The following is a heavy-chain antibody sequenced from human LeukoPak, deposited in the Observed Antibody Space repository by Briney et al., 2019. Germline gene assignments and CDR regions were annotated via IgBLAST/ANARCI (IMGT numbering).Heavy chain of an antibody. Sequence: GGSLRLSCAASGFTFSDYYMSWIRQAPGKGLEWVSYVSSSSSTIYYADSVKGRFTISRDNAKNSLYLQMNSLRDEDTAVYYCARDEQWLVWRGRGTFDYWGQGTLVTVSS. D-gene: IGHD6-19*01. V-gene: IGHV3-11*04. CDR1: GFTFSDYY. J-gene: IGHJ4*02. CDR2: VSSSSSTI. CDR3: ARDEQWLVWRGRGTFDY.